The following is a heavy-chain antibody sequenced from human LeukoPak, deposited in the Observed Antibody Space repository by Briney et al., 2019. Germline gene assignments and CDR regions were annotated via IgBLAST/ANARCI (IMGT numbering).Heavy chain of an antibody. Sequence: GGSLRLSCAASGFTVSNNHMSWVRQAPGKGLEWVSVIYRVGSTYYADSVKGRFTISRDNSKNTLYLQMNSLRAEDTAMYYCARGDGYNFFDCWGQGVLVTVSS. CDR2: IYRVGST. V-gene: IGHV3-66*01. J-gene: IGHJ4*02. D-gene: IGHD5-24*01. CDR3: ARGDGYNFFDC. CDR1: GFTVSNNH.